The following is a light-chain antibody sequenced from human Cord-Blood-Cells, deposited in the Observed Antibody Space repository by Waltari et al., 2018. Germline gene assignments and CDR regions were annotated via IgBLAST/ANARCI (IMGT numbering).Light chain of an antibody. CDR3: QQSYSTLIT. CDR1: QSISSY. CDR2: AAS. V-gene: IGKV1-39*01. J-gene: IGKJ5*01. Sequence: IQMTQSPSSLSASVGDRVTITCRASQSISSYLNWYQQKPGKAPKLLIYAASSLQSGVPSRLSGSGSGTDFTLTISSLQPEDFATYYCQQSYSTLITFGQGTRLEIK.